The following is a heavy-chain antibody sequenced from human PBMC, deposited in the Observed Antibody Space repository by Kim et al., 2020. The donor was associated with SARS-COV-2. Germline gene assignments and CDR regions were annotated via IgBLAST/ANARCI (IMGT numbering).Heavy chain of an antibody. V-gene: IGHV1-24*01. Sequence: GKGLEWMGGFGPEDGETIYAQKFQGRVTMTEDTSTDTAYMELSSLRSEDTAVYYCAAAPAIAVADWFDPWGQGTLVTVSS. J-gene: IGHJ5*02. D-gene: IGHD6-19*01. CDR3: AAAPAIAVADWFDP. CDR2: FGPEDGET.